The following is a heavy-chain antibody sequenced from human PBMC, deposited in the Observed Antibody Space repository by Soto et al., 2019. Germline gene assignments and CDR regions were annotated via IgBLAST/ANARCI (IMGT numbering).Heavy chain of an antibody. J-gene: IGHJ4*02. D-gene: IGHD3-10*01. CDR2: IKSKTDGGTT. CDR3: TTVLWFGDFRDY. CDR1: GFTFSNAW. V-gene: IGHV3-15*07. Sequence: EVQLVESGGGLVKPGGSLRLSCAASGFTFSNAWMNWVRQAPGKGLEWVGRIKSKTDGGTTDYAGHVKVRFTISRDDSKNTLYLQMNSLKTEDTAVYYCTTVLWFGDFRDYWGQGTLVTVSS.